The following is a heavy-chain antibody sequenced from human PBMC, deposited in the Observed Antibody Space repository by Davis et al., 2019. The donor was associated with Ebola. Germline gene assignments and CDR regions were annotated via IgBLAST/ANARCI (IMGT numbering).Heavy chain of an antibody. CDR1: GFTFSSSW. V-gene: IGHV3-74*01. J-gene: IGHJ5*02. D-gene: IGHD5-24*01. CDR3: AKLNDGWIRPNWFDP. CDR2: INSDGSTT. Sequence: PGGSLRLSCAASGFTFSSSWMHWVRQAPGKGLVWVSRINSDGSTTNYADSVKGRFTISRDNSKNTLYLQMNSLRAEDTAIYYCAKLNDGWIRPNWFDPWGQGTLVTVSS.